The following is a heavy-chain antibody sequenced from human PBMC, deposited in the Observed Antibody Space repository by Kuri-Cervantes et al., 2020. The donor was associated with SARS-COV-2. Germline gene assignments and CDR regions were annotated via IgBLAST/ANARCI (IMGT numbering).Heavy chain of an antibody. CDR2: IYSSGST. CDR3: ARVTDSSSWYYFDY. V-gene: IGHV4-61*10. J-gene: IGHJ4*02. D-gene: IGHD6-13*01. Sequence: SETLSLTCTVSGGSISSHSYFWSWIRQPAGKGLEWIGHIYSSGSTNYNPSLKSRVTISVDTSKNQFSLELSSVTAAGTAVYYCARVTDSSSWYYFDYWGQGTLVTVSS. CDR1: GGSISSHSYF.